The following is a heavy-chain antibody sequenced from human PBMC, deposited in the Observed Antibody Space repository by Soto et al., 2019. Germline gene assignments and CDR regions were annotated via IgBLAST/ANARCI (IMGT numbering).Heavy chain of an antibody. J-gene: IGHJ4*02. CDR3: ARDHGGYSGSYCSRY. Sequence: QVQLVQSGAEVKKPGASVKVSCKASGYTFTSYGISWVRQAPGQGLEWMGWISAYNGNTNYAQKLQGRVTMTTDTSTSTAYMELRGLTADDTAVYYFARDHGGYSGSYCSRYWGQGTLGTVSS. V-gene: IGHV1-18*01. CDR2: ISAYNGNT. CDR1: GYTFTSYG. D-gene: IGHD1-26*01.